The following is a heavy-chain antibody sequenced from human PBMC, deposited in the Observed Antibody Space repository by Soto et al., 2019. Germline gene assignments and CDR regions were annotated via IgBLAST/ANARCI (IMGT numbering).Heavy chain of an antibody. J-gene: IGHJ4*02. V-gene: IGHV4-31*03. CDR2: IYYSGST. Sequence: SETLSLTCTVSGGSISSGGYYWSWIRQHPGNGLEWIGYIYYSGSTYYNPSLKSRVTISVDTSKNQFSLKLSSVTVADTAVYYCARSRDLTTGIDYWGQGTLVTVSS. D-gene: IGHD4-4*01. CDR1: GGSISSGGYY. CDR3: ARSRDLTTGIDY.